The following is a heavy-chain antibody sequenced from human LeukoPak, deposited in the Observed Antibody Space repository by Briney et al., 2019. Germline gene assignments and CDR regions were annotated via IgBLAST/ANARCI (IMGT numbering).Heavy chain of an antibody. Sequence: GGSLRLSCAAYGFTFSSYWMSWVRQAPGKGLEWVANIKQDGSEKYYVDSVKGRFTISRDNAKNSLYLQMNSLRAEDTAVYYCXXXXXXXXXXXXXXXXAILNWFDPWGQGTLVTVSS. CDR2: IKQDGSEK. D-gene: IGHD1-26*01. CDR1: GFTFSSYW. J-gene: IGHJ5*02. V-gene: IGHV3-7*01. CDR3: XXXXXXXXXXXXXXXXAILNWFDP.